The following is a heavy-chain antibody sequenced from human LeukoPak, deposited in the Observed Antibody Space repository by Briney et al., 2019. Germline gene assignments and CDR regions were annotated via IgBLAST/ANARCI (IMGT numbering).Heavy chain of an antibody. V-gene: IGHV4-59*08. D-gene: IGHD4-17*01. J-gene: IGHJ4*02. CDR2: IYYSGST. Sequence: SETLSLTCTVSGGSISSYYWSWIRQPPGKGLEWIGYIYYSGSTNYNPSLKSRVTISVDTSKNQFSLKLSSVTAADTAVYYCARQLPADYGDYSGYFDYWGQGTLVTVSS. CDR1: GGSISSYY. CDR3: ARQLPADYGDYSGYFDY.